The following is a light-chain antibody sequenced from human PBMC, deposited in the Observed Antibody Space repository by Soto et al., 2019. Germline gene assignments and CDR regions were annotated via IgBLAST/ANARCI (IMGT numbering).Light chain of an antibody. J-gene: IGLJ2*01. CDR3: AAWDDRLSDLL. CDR2: EVT. V-gene: IGLV2-14*01. Sequence: QSVLTQPASVSGSPGQSITISCTGTSSDVGRYNYVSWYQHLPGRAPKLIIYEVTNRPSGVSNRFSGSKSGNRASLTISGLQAEDEGDYYCAAWDDRLSDLLFGGGTKVTVL. CDR1: SSDVGRYNY.